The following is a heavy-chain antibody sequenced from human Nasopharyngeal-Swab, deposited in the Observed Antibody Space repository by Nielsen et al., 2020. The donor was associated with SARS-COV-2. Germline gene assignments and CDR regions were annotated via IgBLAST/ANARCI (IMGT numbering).Heavy chain of an antibody. J-gene: IGHJ4*02. CDR2: INAGNGNT. CDR1: GYTFTSYA. D-gene: IGHD2-2*01. CDR3: ARGSTLSSTNDY. Sequence: ASAQVSCKASGYTFTSYAMHWVRQAPGQRREWMRWINAGNGNTKYSQQFQGRVTITRDTSSSTAYMELSSMRSEDTAVYYCARGSTLSSTNDYWGQGTLVTVSS. V-gene: IGHV1-3*01.